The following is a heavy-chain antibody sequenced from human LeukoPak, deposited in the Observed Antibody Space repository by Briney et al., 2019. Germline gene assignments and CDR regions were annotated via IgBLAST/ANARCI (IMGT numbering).Heavy chain of an antibody. CDR2: IYRFGST. CDR3: VRDYFTTISGYHEYYLDL. CDR1: GFSVGYNS. V-gene: IGHV3-66*03. J-gene: IGHJ4*01. D-gene: IGHD3-22*01. Sequence: GGSLRLSGEASGFSVGYNSMTCVRQAPGKGPEWVSVIYRFGSTIYADSVQGRFTISRDTSNNTLFLQMNSLRAEDTAVYYCVRDYFTTISGYHEYYLDLWGHGTLVTVSS.